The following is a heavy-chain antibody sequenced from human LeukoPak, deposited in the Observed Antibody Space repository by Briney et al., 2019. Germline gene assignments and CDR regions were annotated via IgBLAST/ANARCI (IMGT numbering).Heavy chain of an antibody. V-gene: IGHV4-38-2*02. J-gene: IGHJ5*02. CDR3: ARDLPPLYDFWSGIRNWFDP. Sequence: PSETLSLTCAVSGYSISSGYYWGWIRQPPGKGLEWIGSIYHSGSTYYNPSLKSRVTISVDTSKNQFSLKLSSVTAADTAVYYCARDLPPLYDFWSGIRNWFDPWGQGTLVTVSS. CDR1: GYSISSGYY. CDR2: IYHSGST. D-gene: IGHD3-3*01.